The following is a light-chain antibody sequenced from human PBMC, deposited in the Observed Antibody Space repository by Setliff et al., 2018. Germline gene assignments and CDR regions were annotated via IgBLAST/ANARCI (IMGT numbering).Light chain of an antibody. CDR2: DVS. CDR1: SSDIGAYDY. J-gene: IGLJ1*01. V-gene: IGLV2-14*03. Sequence: QSALTQPASVSGSPGLSITIYCIGSSSDIGAYDYVAWYRQHPGKAPKLMIYDVSHRPSGVSHRFSASKSGNTASLTISGLQVEDEADYYCSSYSTRTSLDVFGTGTKVTVL. CDR3: SSYSTRTSLDV.